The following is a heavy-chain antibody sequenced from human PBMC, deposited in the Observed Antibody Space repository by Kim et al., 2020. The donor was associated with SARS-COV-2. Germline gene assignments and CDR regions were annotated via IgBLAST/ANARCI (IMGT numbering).Heavy chain of an antibody. V-gene: IGHV3-23*01. D-gene: IGHD5-12*01. J-gene: IGHJ4*02. Sequence: GGSLRLSCVASGFSFGTFDMSWVRQAPGKGLKWVTVIKRPDDSAYYAESVKGRFTVSRDSARNTLYLQMNSLRVDDTAVYYCVKGAWLDYWGPGTLVTVSS. CDR2: IKRPDDSA. CDR3: VKGAWLDY. CDR1: GFSFGTFD.